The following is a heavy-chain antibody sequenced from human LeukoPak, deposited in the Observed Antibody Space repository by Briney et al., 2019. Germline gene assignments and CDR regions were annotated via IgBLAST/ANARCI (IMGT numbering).Heavy chain of an antibody. CDR1: GFTVSSNY. Sequence: GGSLRLSCAASGFTVSSNYMSWVRQAPGKGLEWVSVIYSGGSTYYADSVKGRFTISRDNSKNTLYLQMNSLRAEDTAVYYCARHQWLAYYYGMDVWGQGNPGHRLL. CDR3: ARHQWLAYYYGMDV. J-gene: IGHJ6*02. V-gene: IGHV3-53*01. CDR2: IYSGGST. D-gene: IGHD6-19*01.